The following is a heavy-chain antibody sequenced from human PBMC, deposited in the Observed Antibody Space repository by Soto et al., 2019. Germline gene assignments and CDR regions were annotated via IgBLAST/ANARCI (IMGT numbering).Heavy chain of an antibody. Sequence: GGSLRLSCAASGFTFSTYAMTWVRQAPGKGLEWVSTLSGSGASTYYADSVKGRFTISRDNSKNTLYLQMNSLRAEDTAVYYCAKDGPYGDYQDYWGQGTLVTVSS. J-gene: IGHJ4*02. V-gene: IGHV3-23*01. D-gene: IGHD4-17*01. CDR1: GFTFSTYA. CDR3: AKDGPYGDYQDY. CDR2: LSGSGAST.